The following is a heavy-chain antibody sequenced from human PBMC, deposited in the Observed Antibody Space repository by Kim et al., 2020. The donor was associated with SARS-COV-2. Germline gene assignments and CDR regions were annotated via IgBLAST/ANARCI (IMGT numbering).Heavy chain of an antibody. V-gene: IGHV3-7*01. CDR3: ARDIRGTWFDP. D-gene: IGHD3-16*01. Sequence: GGSLRLSCVASGFTFSSYAMSWVRQAPGKGLEWVANIKQDGSEKYYIDSVKGRITISRDNAKNLLNLQMSGLRAEDTAVYYCARDIRGTWFDPWGQGTL. CDR2: IKQDGSEK. CDR1: GFTFSSYA. J-gene: IGHJ5*02.